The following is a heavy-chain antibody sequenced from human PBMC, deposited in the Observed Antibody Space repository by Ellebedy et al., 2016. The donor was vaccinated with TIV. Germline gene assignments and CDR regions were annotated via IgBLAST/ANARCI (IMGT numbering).Heavy chain of an antibody. CDR3: ARTDSSSWFTNGGAFDY. V-gene: IGHV4-34*01. CDR2: INHSGST. CDR1: GGSFSGYY. D-gene: IGHD6-13*01. J-gene: IGHJ4*02. Sequence: SETLSLTXAVYGGSFSGYYWSWIRQPPGKGLEWIGEINHSGSTNYNPSLKSRVTISVDTSKNQFSLKLSSVTAADTAVYYCARTDSSSWFTNGGAFDYWGQGTLVTVSS.